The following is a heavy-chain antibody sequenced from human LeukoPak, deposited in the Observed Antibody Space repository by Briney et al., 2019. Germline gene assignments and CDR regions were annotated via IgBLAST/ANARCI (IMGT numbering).Heavy chain of an antibody. J-gene: IGHJ3*02. Sequence: ASVKVSCKVSGYTLTELSMHWVRQAPGKGLEWMGGFDPEDGETIYAQKFQGRVTMTEDTSTDTAYMELSSLRSEDTAEYYCATADFVVVIAPHAFDIWGQGTMVTFSS. D-gene: IGHD2-21*01. CDR3: ATADFVVVIAPHAFDI. V-gene: IGHV1-24*01. CDR2: FDPEDGET. CDR1: GYTLTELS.